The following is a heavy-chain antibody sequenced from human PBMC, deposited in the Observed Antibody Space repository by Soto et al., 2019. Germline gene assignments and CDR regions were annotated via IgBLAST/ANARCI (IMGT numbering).Heavy chain of an antibody. CDR2: IYSGGST. D-gene: IGHD6-6*01. CDR3: ARDSSIAAFDAFDI. V-gene: IGHV3-66*01. J-gene: IGHJ3*02. CDR1: GFTVSINY. Sequence: EVQLVESGGGLVQPGGSLRLSCAASGFTVSINYMSWVRQAPGKGLEWVSVIYSGGSTYYADSVKGRFTISRDNSKNTLYLQMNTLRAEDTAVYYCARDSSIAAFDAFDIWGQGTMVTVSS.